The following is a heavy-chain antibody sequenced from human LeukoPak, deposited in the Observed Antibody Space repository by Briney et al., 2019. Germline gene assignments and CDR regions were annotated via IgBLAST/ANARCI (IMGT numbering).Heavy chain of an antibody. CDR2: INPNSGGT. CDR3: ARARYYYDPDY. V-gene: IGHV1-2*02. CDR1: GYTFTGYY. J-gene: IGHJ4*02. Sequence: ASVKVSCKASGYTFTGYYMHWVQQAHGQGLEWMGWINPNSGGTNYAQKFQGRVTMTRDTSISTAYMELSRLRSDDTAVYYCARARYYYDPDYWGQGTLVTVSS. D-gene: IGHD3-22*01.